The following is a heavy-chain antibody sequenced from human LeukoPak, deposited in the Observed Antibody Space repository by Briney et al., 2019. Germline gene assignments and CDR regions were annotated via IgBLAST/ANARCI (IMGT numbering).Heavy chain of an antibody. V-gene: IGHV4-34*01. CDR2: INHVEIT. D-gene: IGHD3-3*01. CDR1: GESFDGYY. Sequence: PSETLSLTCAVYGESFDGYYWSWIRQSPGKGLEWIGHINHVEITNHNPSLKSRVTISVDTSKNQFTLKVRSVTAADTGVYFCARKGLRPLEWLFEYFFDYWGQGTLVSVAS. J-gene: IGHJ4*02. CDR3: ARKGLRPLEWLFEYFFDY.